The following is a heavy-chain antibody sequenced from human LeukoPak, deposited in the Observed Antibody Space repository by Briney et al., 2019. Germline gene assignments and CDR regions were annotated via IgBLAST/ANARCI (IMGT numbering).Heavy chain of an antibody. J-gene: IGHJ5*02. CDR1: GFPFSDTW. CDR2: IKSKTDGGTT. D-gene: IGHD2-15*01. V-gene: IGHV3-15*01. Sequence: GGSLRLSCAASGFPFSDTWMSWVRQAPGKGLEWVGHIKSKTDGGTTDYAAPVKGRFTISRDDSKDTAFLHMDSLKTEDTALYYCTRDRGTYNWFDPWGQGTLVTVSS. CDR3: TRDRGTYNWFDP.